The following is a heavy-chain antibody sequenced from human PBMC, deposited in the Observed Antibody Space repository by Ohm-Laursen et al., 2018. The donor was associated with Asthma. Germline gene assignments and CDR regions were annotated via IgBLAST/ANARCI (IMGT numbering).Heavy chain of an antibody. CDR3: ASLAHDSGYDLTYYGMDV. CDR1: GFTFSSYG. V-gene: IGHV3-33*01. J-gene: IGHJ6*02. CDR2: IWYDGSNK. Sequence: SLRLSCAASGFTFSSYGMHWVRQAPGKGLEWVAVIWYDGSNKYYADSVKGRFTISRDNSKNTLYLQMNSLRAEDTAVYYCASLAHDSGYDLTYYGMDVWGQGTTVTVSS. D-gene: IGHD5-12*01.